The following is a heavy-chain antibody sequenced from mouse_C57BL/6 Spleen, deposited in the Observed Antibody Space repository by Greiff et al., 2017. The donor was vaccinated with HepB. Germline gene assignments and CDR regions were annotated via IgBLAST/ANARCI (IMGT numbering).Heavy chain of an antibody. CDR3: ARDYSNYASAMDY. CDR2: INPYNGGT. D-gene: IGHD2-5*01. Sequence: EVQLQQSGPVLVKPGASVKMSCKASGYTFTDYYMNWVKQSHGKSLEWIGVINPYNGGTSYNQKFKGKATLTVDMSSSTAYMELNSLTSEDSAVYYCARDYSNYASAMDYWGQGTSVTVSS. CDR1: GYTFTDYY. V-gene: IGHV1-19*01. J-gene: IGHJ4*01.